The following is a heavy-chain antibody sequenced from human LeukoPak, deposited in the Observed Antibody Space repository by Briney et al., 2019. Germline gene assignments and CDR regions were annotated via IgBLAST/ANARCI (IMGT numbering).Heavy chain of an antibody. J-gene: IGHJ6*02. CDR1: GGSFSGYY. CDR3: ARAPTHYDYVWGSYPLMDV. D-gene: IGHD3-16*02. CDR2: IYYSGST. V-gene: IGHV4-34*09. Sequence: SETLSLTCAVYGGSFSGYYWGWIRQPPGKGLEWIGYIYYSGSTYYNPSLKSRVTISVDTSKNQFSLKLSSVTAADTAVYYCARAPTHYDYVWGSYPLMDVWGQGTTVTVSS.